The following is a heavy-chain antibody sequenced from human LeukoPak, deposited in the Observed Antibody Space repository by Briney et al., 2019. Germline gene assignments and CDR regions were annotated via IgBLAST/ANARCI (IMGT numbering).Heavy chain of an antibody. CDR3: AKTREGGYSYGYDADY. V-gene: IGHV3-30*18. CDR1: GFTFSSYG. Sequence: QAGGSLRLSCAASGFTFSSYGMHWVRQAPGKGLEWVAVISYDGSNKYYADSVKGRFTISRDNSKNTLYLQVNSLRAEDTAVYYCAKTREGGYSYGYDADYWGQGTLVTVSS. CDR2: ISYDGSNK. J-gene: IGHJ4*02. D-gene: IGHD5-18*01.